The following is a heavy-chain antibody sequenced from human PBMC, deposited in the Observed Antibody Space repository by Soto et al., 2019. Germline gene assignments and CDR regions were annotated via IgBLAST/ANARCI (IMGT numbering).Heavy chain of an antibody. Sequence: PGESLKISCKGSGDSFTSYRIGWVRQMPGKGLEWMGIIYPGESNTRYSPSFQGQVTISADKSISTAYLQWSSLKASDTAIYYCARTAAAGKYYYGVDVWGQGTTVTVSS. V-gene: IGHV5-51*01. CDR3: ARTAAAGKYYYGVDV. J-gene: IGHJ6*02. D-gene: IGHD6-13*01. CDR1: GDSFTSYR. CDR2: IYPGESNT.